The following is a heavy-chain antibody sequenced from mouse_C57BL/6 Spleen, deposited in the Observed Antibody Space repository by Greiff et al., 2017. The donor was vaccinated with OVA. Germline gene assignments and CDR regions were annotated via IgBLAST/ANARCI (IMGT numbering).Heavy chain of an antibody. CDR3: ARPHDGYYPYYFDY. CDR2: IDPSDSET. V-gene: IGHV1-52*01. D-gene: IGHD2-3*01. CDR1: GYTFTSYW. Sequence: VQLQQPGAELVRPGSSVKLSCKASGYTFTSYWMHWVKQRPIQGLEWIGNIDPSDSETHYNQKFKDKATLTVDKSSSTAYMQLSSLTSEDSAVYYCARPHDGYYPYYFDYWGQGTTLTVSS. J-gene: IGHJ2*01.